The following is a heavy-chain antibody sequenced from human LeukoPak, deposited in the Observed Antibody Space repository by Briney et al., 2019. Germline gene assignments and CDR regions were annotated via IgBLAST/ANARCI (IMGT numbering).Heavy chain of an antibody. D-gene: IGHD4-17*01. CDR1: GFTFSSYA. V-gene: IGHV3-23*01. J-gene: IGHJ1*01. CDR2: ISGSGGST. CDR3: AKDPPTTVTRGGYFQH. Sequence: GGSLRLSCVASGFTFSSYAMSWVRQAPGKGLEWVSAISGSGGSTYYADSVKGRFTISRDNSKNTLYLRMNSLRAEDTAVYYCAKDPPTTVTRGGYFQHWGQGTLVTVSS.